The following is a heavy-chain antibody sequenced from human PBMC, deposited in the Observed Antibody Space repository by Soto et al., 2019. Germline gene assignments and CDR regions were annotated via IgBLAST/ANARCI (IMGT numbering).Heavy chain of an antibody. V-gene: IGHV4-39*01. J-gene: IGHJ4*02. D-gene: IGHD3-10*01. CDR3: AILEFGEFPDY. CDR2: IYYSGST. CDR1: GGSISSSSYY. Sequence: SETLSLTCTVSGGSISSSSYYWGWILQPPGKGLEWIGSIYYSGSTYYNQSLKSRVTISVDTSKKQFSLKLRSVTAADTAVYYCAILEFGEFPDYWGQGTLVTVSS.